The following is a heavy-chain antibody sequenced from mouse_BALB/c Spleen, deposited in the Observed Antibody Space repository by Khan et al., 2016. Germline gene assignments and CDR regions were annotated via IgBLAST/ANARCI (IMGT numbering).Heavy chain of an antibody. V-gene: IGHV2-2*02. CDR1: GFSLTSYG. CDR3: VSTAGFDY. J-gene: IGHJ2*02. CDR2: IWSGGST. D-gene: IGHD4-1*01. Sequence: QVQLKQSGPGLVQPSQSLSITCTVSGFSLTSYGVHWVRQPPGKGLEWQGVIWSGGSTDYNAAFLPRLSISKHTSRSQVFYSMIRLQANDTSIYFSVSTAGFDYWGPGTSLTVSS.